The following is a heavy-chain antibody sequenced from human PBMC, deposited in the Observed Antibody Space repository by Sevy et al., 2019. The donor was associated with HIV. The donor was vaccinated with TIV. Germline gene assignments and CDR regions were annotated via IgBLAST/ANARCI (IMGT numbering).Heavy chain of an antibody. CDR2: MNQDGSDK. CDR3: TRDINPRCGDYSCDAFDI. D-gene: IGHD2-21*01. V-gene: IGHV3-7*01. J-gene: IGHJ3*02. Sequence: GGSLRLSCEASGFTFSTYRMTWIRQAPGKGLEWVANMNQDGSDKFYVDSVKGRFTISRDNAKKTLFLQMNSLRAEDTAMYFCTRDINPRCGDYSCDAFDIWGQGTMVTVSS. CDR1: GFTFSTYR.